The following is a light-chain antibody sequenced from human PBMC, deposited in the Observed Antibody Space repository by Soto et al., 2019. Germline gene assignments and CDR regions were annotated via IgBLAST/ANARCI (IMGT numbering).Light chain of an antibody. J-gene: IGLJ2*01. CDR1: DIGSKG. Sequence: SYELTQPPSVSVAPGKTASIPCGGNDIGSKGVHWYQQKPGQAPVLVIYSDTDLPPVITERFSGSNSANLATLTISRVEAGDEADYYCQVWDSGSAHVVFGGGTTLTVL. CDR3: QVWDSGSAHVV. V-gene: IGLV3-21*01. CDR2: SDT.